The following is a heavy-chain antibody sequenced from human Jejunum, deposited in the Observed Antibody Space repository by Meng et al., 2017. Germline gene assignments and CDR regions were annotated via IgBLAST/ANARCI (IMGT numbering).Heavy chain of an antibody. CDR1: GFTLTSYY. Sequence: GESLKISCAASGFTLTSYYMYWVRQAPGKGLVWVSAINSDGSITTYADSVKGRFTISRDNAKNTLYLQMDSLRGEDTAVYYCASQTNTGHWGQGALVTVSS. V-gene: IGHV3-74*03. CDR3: ASQTNTGH. D-gene: IGHD4-17*01. CDR2: INSDGSIT. J-gene: IGHJ4*02.